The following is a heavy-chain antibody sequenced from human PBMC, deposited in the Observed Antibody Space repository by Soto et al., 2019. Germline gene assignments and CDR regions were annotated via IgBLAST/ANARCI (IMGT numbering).Heavy chain of an antibody. CDR1: GGYIISGGYY. J-gene: IGHJ4*02. CDR2: IYYSGST. V-gene: IGHV4-31*03. Sequence: SVTLSLTCTVAGGYIISGGYYWSWIKQHPGKGLEWIGYIYYSGSTYYNPSLKSRVTISVDTSKNQFSLKLSSVTAADTAVYYCARNTKELVLNYWGQGTLVTVSS. CDR3: ARNTKELVLNY. D-gene: IGHD6-6*01.